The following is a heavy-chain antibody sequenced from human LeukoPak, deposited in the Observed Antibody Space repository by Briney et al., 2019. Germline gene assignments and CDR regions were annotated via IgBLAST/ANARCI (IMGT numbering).Heavy chain of an antibody. J-gene: IGHJ6*03. V-gene: IGHV1-2*02. CDR1: GYTFTGYY. CDR3: ARDGLNTMVRGKIHYNYMDV. D-gene: IGHD3-10*01. CDR2: INPNSGGT. Sequence: ASVKVSCKASGYTFTGYYMHWVRQAPGQGLEWMGWINPNSGGTNYEQKFQGRVTMTRDTSISTAYMELSRLRSDDTAVYYCARDGLNTMVRGKIHYNYMDVWGKGTTVSISS.